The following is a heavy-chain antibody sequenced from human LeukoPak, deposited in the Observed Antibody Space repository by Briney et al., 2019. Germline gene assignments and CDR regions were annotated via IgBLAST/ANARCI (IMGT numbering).Heavy chain of an antibody. CDR1: GYSISSGYY. V-gene: IGHV4-38-2*02. Sequence: SETLSLTCTVSGYSISSGYYWGWIRQPPGKGLEWIGSIYHSGSTYYNPSLKSRVTISVDTSKNQFSLKLSSVTAADTAVYYCARVGEITMVRGGGLNWGQGTLVTVSS. CDR3: ARVGEITMVRGGGLN. D-gene: IGHD3-10*01. J-gene: IGHJ4*02. CDR2: IYHSGST.